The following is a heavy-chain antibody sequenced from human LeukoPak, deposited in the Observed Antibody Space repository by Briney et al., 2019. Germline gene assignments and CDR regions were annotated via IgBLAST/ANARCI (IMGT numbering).Heavy chain of an antibody. CDR3: AKSPYYDSSGDAFEI. CDR1: GFTFSAYA. CDR2: ISGDDGNT. J-gene: IGHJ3*02. D-gene: IGHD3-22*01. V-gene: IGHV3-23*01. Sequence: GGSLRLSCAASGFTFSAYAMSWVRQAPGKGLEWVSAISGDDGNTFYADSVKGRFTISRDNSKSTLFLQMNSLRADDTAVYFCAKSPYYDSSGDAFEIWGQGTLVTVSS.